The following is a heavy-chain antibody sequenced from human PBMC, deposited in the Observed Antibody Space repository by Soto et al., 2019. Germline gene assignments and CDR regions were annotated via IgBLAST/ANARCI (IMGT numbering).Heavy chain of an antibody. CDR2: IYNFGST. CDR3: ARDCPTNYGDACMDV. CDR1: GFTVSSSY. Sequence: PGGSLRLSCAASGFTVSSSYMSWVRQAPGKGLEWVSVIYNFGSTYYADSVKGRFTISRDNSKNALYLQMNSLRAEDTAVYYCARDCPTNYGDACMDVWGQGTTVTGSS. D-gene: IGHD4-17*01. J-gene: IGHJ6*02. V-gene: IGHV3-53*01.